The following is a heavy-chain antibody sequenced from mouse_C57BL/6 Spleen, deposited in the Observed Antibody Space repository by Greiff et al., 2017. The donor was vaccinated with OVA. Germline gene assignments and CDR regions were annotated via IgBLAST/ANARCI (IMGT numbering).Heavy chain of an antibody. CDR1: GYTFTSYW. CDR3: AREVGRVYFDY. V-gene: IGHV1-69*01. D-gene: IGHD4-1*01. J-gene: IGHJ2*01. CDR2: IDPSDSYT. Sequence: QVQLQQPGAELVMPGASVKLSCKASGYTFTSYWMHWVKQRPGQGLEWIGEIDPSDSYTNYNQKFKGKSTLTVDKSSSTAYMQLSSLTSEDSAVYYCAREVGRVYFDYWGQGTTLTVSS.